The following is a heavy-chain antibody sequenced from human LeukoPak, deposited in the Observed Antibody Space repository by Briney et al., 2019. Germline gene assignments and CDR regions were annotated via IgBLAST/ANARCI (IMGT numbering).Heavy chain of an antibody. V-gene: IGHV3-66*01. CDR1: GFTVSSNY. D-gene: IGHD6-19*01. CDR3: ARDGSSGWYGYYYYGMDV. CDR2: IYSGGST. Sequence: GGSLRLSCAASGFTVSSNYMSWVRQAPGKGLEWVSVIYSGGSTYYADSVEGRFTISRDNSKNTLYLQMNSLRAEDTAVYYCARDGSSGWYGYYYYGMDVWGQGTTVTVSS. J-gene: IGHJ6*02.